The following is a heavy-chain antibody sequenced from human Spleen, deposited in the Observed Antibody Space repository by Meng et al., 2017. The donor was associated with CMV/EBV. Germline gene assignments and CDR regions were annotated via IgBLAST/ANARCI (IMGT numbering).Heavy chain of an antibody. D-gene: IGHD3-22*01. Sequence: SCKASGYTFTDYYMHWVRQAPGQGLEWMGWINPNGGVTKYAQKFQGRVTMTRDTSVRTIYMELRRLRSDDTAVYYCARNRPVVTHDYWGQGTLVTVSS. J-gene: IGHJ4*02. CDR3: ARNRPVVTHDY. CDR1: GYTFTDYY. V-gene: IGHV1-2*02. CDR2: INPNGGVT.